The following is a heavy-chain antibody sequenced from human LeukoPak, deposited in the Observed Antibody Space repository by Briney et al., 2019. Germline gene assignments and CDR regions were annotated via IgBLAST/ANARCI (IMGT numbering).Heavy chain of an antibody. D-gene: IGHD1-26*01. V-gene: IGHV3-21*04. Sequence: GGSLRLSCAASGFTFSSYSMNWVRQAPGKGLEWVSSINSSSGYIYYADSVKGRFTISRDNAKNTLYLQMNSLRAEDTAVYYCAKAPTRSGITNTDYWGQGTLVTVSS. J-gene: IGHJ4*02. CDR3: AKAPTRSGITNTDY. CDR2: INSSSGYI. CDR1: GFTFSSYS.